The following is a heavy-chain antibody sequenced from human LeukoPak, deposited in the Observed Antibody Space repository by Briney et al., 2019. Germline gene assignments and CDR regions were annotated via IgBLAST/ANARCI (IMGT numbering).Heavy chain of an antibody. CDR1: GFTFSNYA. D-gene: IGHD6-19*01. V-gene: IGHV3-64*01. J-gene: IGHJ4*02. CDR3: ARADSSGWYFYFDH. Sequence: GGSLRLSCAASGFTFSNYAMHWVRQAPGKGLEYASAISSNGDSTYYASSVKGRFTISRDNSKNTLHLQMGSLRAEDMAVYYCARADSSGWYFYFDHWGQGTLVTVSS. CDR2: ISSNGDST.